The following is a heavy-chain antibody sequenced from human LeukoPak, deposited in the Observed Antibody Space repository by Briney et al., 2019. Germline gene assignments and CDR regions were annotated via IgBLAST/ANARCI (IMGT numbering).Heavy chain of an antibody. J-gene: IGHJ1*01. CDR1: GFTFSSYA. V-gene: IGHV3-23*01. Sequence: GGSLRLSCVASGFTFSSYAMSWVRQAPGKGLEWVSTISDSGDNTYYADSVKGRFTISRDNSKNTLYLQMNSLRAEDTAVYYCAKAQYYGSVRYSQHWGQGTLVTVSS. CDR3: AKAQYYGSVRYSQH. CDR2: ISDSGDNT. D-gene: IGHD3-10*01.